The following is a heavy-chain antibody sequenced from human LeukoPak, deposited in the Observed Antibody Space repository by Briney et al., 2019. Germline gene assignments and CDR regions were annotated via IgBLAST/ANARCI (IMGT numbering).Heavy chain of an antibody. CDR1: GFTFSSYW. CDR3: AKGSKAVVFTRDHYMDV. D-gene: IGHD3-22*01. V-gene: IGHV3-7*01. J-gene: IGHJ6*03. Sequence: GGSLRLSCAASGFTFSSYWMSWVRQAPGKGLEWVANIKQDGSEKYYVDSVKGRFTISRDNAKNSLYLQMNSLRAEDTAVYYCAKGSKAVVFTRDHYMDVWGKGTTVTFSS. CDR2: IKQDGSEK.